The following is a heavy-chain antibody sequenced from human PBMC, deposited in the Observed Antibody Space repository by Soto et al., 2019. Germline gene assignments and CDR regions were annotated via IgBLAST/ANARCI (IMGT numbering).Heavy chain of an antibody. CDR2: IYWDDDK. V-gene: IGHV2-5*02. CDR3: AHIVVVVLGYPFDP. D-gene: IGHD2-15*01. Sequence: QITLKESGPTLVKPTQTLTLTCTFSGFSLSSTRMAVGWIRQPPGKALEWLALIYWDDDKRYSPFLKSRLTIPRDPSKTLLVLTMSNLDPVDTPRYYCAHIVVVVLGYPFDPWGQGTLVPFSS. J-gene: IGHJ5*02. CDR1: GFSLSSTRMA.